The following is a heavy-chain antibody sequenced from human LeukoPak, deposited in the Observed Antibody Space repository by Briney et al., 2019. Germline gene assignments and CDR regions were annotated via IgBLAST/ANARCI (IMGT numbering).Heavy chain of an antibody. J-gene: IGHJ4*02. D-gene: IGHD6-13*01. Sequence: ASVKVSCKASGYTFTKYYMHWVRQAPGQGLEWMGIIDPSGGSTSYAQTFQGRVTMTRDTSTSTFYMELSSLGSEDTAVYYCARGRGIAAPGPRSLFDYWGQGTLVTVSS. CDR1: GYTFTKYY. CDR3: ARGRGIAAPGPRSLFDY. V-gene: IGHV1-46*01. CDR2: IDPSGGST.